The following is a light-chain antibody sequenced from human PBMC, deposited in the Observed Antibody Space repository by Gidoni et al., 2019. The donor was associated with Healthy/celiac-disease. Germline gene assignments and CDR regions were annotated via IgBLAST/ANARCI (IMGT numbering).Light chain of an antibody. CDR3: QQSYSNPST. Sequence: IHMTQSPSSLSASVGDRVTITCRASQSISSYLNWYQQKPGKAPKLLIYAASSLQSGVPSRFSGSGSGTDFTLTISSLQPEDFATYYCQQSYSNPSTFXQXTKVEIK. J-gene: IGKJ1*01. CDR2: AAS. V-gene: IGKV1-39*01. CDR1: QSISSY.